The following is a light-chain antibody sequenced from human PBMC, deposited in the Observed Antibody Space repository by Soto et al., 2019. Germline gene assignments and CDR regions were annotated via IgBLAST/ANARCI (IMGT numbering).Light chain of an antibody. J-gene: IGKJ2*01. CDR2: DAS. Sequence: EIVLTQSSATLSLSPGESATLSCRASQSFSSYLSWYQQKPGQAPRLLIYDASNRATGIPARFSGSGSGTDFTLTISILEPEEIAVYYCQQRSNWPRTFGQGTKLEIK. CDR3: QQRSNWPRT. CDR1: QSFSSY. V-gene: IGKV3-11*01.